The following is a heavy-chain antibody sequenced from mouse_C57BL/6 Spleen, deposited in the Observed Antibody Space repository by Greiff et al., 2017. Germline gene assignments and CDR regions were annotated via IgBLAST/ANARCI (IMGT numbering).Heavy chain of an antibody. CDR1: GYTFTSYW. CDR3: TRIYYYGSAYFDY. D-gene: IGHD1-1*01. CDR2: IYPGNSDT. V-gene: IGHV1-5*01. J-gene: IGHJ2*01. Sequence: VQLQQSGTVLARPGASVKMSCKTSGYTFTSYWMHWVKQRPGQGLEWIGAIYPGNSDTSYNQKFKGKAKLTAVTSASTAYMELSSLTNEDSAVYYCTRIYYYGSAYFDYWGQGTTLTVSS.